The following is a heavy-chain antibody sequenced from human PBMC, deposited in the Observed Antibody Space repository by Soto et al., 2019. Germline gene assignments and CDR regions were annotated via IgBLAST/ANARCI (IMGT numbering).Heavy chain of an antibody. D-gene: IGHD2-2*01. Sequence: EVQLLESGGGLVQPGGSLRLSCAASGFTFSSYAMSWVRQAPGKGLEWVSAISGSGGSTYYADSVKGRFTISRDNSKNTLYLQMNSLRAEDTAVYYCAKARGVPAAMVNWYFDLWGRGTLVTVSS. CDR1: GFTFSSYA. J-gene: IGHJ2*01. V-gene: IGHV3-23*01. CDR2: ISGSGGST. CDR3: AKARGVPAAMVNWYFDL.